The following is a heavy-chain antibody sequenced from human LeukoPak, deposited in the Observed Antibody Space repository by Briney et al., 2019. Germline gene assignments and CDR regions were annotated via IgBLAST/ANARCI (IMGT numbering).Heavy chain of an antibody. CDR1: GFTFDSHA. CDR3: AKGGTYFDY. Sequence: PGGSLRLSCAASGFTFDSHAMAWVRQAPGAGLEWVSGITGNGFETFYADSVKGRFTFSRDNSENTLYLQMNSLRAEDTAVYYCAKGGTYFDYWGQGTLVTVSS. J-gene: IGHJ4*02. V-gene: IGHV3-23*01. D-gene: IGHD1-26*01. CDR2: ITGNGFET.